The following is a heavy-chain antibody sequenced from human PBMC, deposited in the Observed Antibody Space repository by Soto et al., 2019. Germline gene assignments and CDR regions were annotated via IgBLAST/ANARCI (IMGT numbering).Heavy chain of an antibody. CDR1: GFTFSSYG. CDR2: ISYDGSNK. Sequence: QVQLVESGGGVVQPGRSLRLSCAASGFTFSSYGMHWVRQAPGKGLEWVAVISYDGSNKYYADSVKGRFTISRDNSKNTLYLQMNSLRAEDTAVYYCAKVTCSGCSCYSGSYWYFDLWGRGTLVTVSS. D-gene: IGHD2-15*01. V-gene: IGHV3-30*18. J-gene: IGHJ2*01. CDR3: AKVTCSGCSCYSGSYWYFDL.